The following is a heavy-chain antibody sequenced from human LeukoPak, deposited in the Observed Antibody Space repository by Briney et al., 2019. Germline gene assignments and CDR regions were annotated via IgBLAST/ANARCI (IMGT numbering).Heavy chain of an antibody. CDR1: GYTFTGYY. J-gene: IGHJ6*03. Sequence: ASVKVSCKASGYTFTGYYMHWARQAPGQGLEWMGWINPNSGGTNYAQKFQGRVTMTRDTSISTAYMELRSLRSDDTAVYYCARQSGAAHAYYMDVWGIGTTVTVSS. D-gene: IGHD6-13*01. CDR3: ARQSGAAHAYYMDV. V-gene: IGHV1-2*02. CDR2: INPNSGGT.